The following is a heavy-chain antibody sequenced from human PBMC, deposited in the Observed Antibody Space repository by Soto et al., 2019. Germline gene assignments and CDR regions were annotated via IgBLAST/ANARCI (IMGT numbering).Heavy chain of an antibody. D-gene: IGHD3-3*01. V-gene: IGHV4-4*02. Sequence: QVQLQESGPGLVKPSGTLSLTCAVSGGSISSSNWWSWVRQPPGKGLEWIGEIYHSGSTNYNPSLKRRVTISVDKSKNQFSLKLSSVTAADTAVYYCARVVTIFGVVMTARAYFDYWGQGTLVTVSS. J-gene: IGHJ4*02. CDR2: IYHSGST. CDR1: GGSISSSNW. CDR3: ARVVTIFGVVMTARAYFDY.